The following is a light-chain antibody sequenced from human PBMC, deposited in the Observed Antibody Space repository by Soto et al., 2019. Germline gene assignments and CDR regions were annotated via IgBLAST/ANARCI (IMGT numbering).Light chain of an antibody. CDR3: QQRSNWPPVT. Sequence: EIVLTQSPATLSSSPGERATLSCRASQSVSSYLAWYQQKPGQAPRLLIYDASNRATGIPARFSGSGSGTDFPLTISSLEPEDFAVNYGQQRSNWPPVTFGQGTRLEIK. V-gene: IGKV3-11*01. CDR1: QSVSSY. CDR2: DAS. J-gene: IGKJ5*01.